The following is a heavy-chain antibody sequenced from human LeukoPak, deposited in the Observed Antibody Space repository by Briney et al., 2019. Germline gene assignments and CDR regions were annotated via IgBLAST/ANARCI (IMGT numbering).Heavy chain of an antibody. CDR1: GSTVSSNY. Sequence: GGSLRLSCAASGSTVSSNYMSWVRQAPGKGLEWVSVIYSGGSTYYADSVKGRFTISRDNSKNTLYLQMNSLKTEDTAVYYCTRRDVYGGKLDYWGQGTLVTVSS. V-gene: IGHV3-53*01. D-gene: IGHD4-23*01. CDR2: IYSGGST. CDR3: TRRDVYGGKLDY. J-gene: IGHJ4*02.